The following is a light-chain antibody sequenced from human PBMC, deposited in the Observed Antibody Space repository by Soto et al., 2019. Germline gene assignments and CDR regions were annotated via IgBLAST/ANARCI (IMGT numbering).Light chain of an antibody. CDR2: WAS. J-gene: IGKJ2*01. CDR3: HQYYSTPYT. Sequence: DIVMTQSPDSLAVSLGERATINCKSSQSVFYSSNNKNYLAWYQQKAGQPPKLLIYWASTRESGVPDRFSGSGSGTEFTLTISSRQAEDVAVYYCHQYYSTPYTFGQGTKLEI. V-gene: IGKV4-1*01. CDR1: QSVFYSSNNKNY.